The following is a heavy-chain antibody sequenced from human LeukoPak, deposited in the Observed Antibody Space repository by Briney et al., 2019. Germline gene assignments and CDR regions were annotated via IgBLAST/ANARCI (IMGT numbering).Heavy chain of an antibody. D-gene: IGHD3-22*01. CDR2: IGYEGVHK. CDR3: AKDLHGGYSSDY. Sequence: GGSLGLSCAASGFTFNNFGMHWVRQAPGKGLEWVAFIGYEGVHKYYADSVKGRFTISKDNSKATLYLQMNSLRPEDTAVYYCAKDLHGGYSSDYWGQGTLVTVSS. CDR1: GFTFNNFG. V-gene: IGHV3-30*02. J-gene: IGHJ4*02.